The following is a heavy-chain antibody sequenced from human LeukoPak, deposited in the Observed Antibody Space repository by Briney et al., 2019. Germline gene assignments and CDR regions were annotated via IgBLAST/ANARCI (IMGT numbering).Heavy chain of an antibody. D-gene: IGHD3-3*01. V-gene: IGHV3-30*04. CDR3: ARSLRFLESLDY. CDR1: GFTFSSYA. CDR2: ISYDGSNK. Sequence: GGSLRLSRAASGFTFSSYAMHWVRQAPGKGLEWVAVISYDGSNKYYADSVKGRFTISRDNSKNTLYLQMNSLRAEDTAVYYCARSLRFLESLDYWGQGTLVTVSS. J-gene: IGHJ4*02.